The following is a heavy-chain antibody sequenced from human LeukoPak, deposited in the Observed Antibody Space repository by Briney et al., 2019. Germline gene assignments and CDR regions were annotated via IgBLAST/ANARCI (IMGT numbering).Heavy chain of an antibody. J-gene: IGHJ4*02. V-gene: IGHV4-30-4*08. CDR2: IYYSGST. CDR3: ARIEAASSVFFDY. D-gene: IGHD6-19*01. Sequence: SETLSLTCTVSGGSISSDNYYWTWIRQPPGKGLEWIGYIYYSGSTYYNPSPKSRVTMSIDTSKNQFSLKLSSVTAADTAVYYCARIEAASSVFFDYWGQGTLVTVSS. CDR1: GGSISSDNYY.